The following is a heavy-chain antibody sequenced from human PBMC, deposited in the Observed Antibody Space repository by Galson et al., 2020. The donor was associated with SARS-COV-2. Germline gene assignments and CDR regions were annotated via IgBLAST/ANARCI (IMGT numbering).Heavy chain of an antibody. CDR2: INPNSGGT. Sequence: ASVKVSCKASGYTFTGYYMHWVRQAPGQGLEWMGWINPNSGGTNYAQKFQGRVTMTRDTSISTAYMELSRLRSDDTAVYYCAKYDFWSGYSPVNLDYYYYGMDVWGQGTTVTVSS. CDR3: AKYDFWSGYSPVNLDYYYYGMDV. J-gene: IGHJ6*02. V-gene: IGHV1-2*02. CDR1: GYTFTGYY. D-gene: IGHD3-3*01.